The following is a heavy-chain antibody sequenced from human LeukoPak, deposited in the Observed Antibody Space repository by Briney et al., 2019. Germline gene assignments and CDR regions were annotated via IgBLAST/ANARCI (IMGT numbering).Heavy chain of an antibody. Sequence: GGSLRLSCGASGFIFSNYAMSWVRQAPGKGLEWVSAISGSGVYTYYADSVKGRFTISRDNAKNSLYLQMNSLRAEDTAVYYCARVGPYCSGGSCYDYWGQGTLVTVSS. CDR3: ARVGPYCSGGSCYDY. CDR2: ISGSGVYT. J-gene: IGHJ4*02. D-gene: IGHD2-15*01. V-gene: IGHV3-21*01. CDR1: GFIFSNYA.